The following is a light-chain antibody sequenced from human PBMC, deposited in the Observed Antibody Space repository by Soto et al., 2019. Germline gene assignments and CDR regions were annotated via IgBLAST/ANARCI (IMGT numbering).Light chain of an antibody. CDR1: SSDVGGYNF. CDR2: HVS. Sequence: QSALTQPASVSGSPGQSITISCIGTSSDVGGYNFVSWYQQHPGKVPKLMIYHVSDRPSGLSHRFSGSKSGNTASLTISGLQAEDEADYYCASYSGSKTFVFGGGTKLTVL. CDR3: ASYSGSKTFV. J-gene: IGLJ1*01. V-gene: IGLV2-14*03.